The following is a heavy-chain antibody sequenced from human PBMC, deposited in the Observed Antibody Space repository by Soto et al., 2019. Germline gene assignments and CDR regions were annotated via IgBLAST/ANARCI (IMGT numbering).Heavy chain of an antibody. CDR1: GFTFSSYA. D-gene: IGHD2-2*01. J-gene: IGHJ6*02. V-gene: IGHV3-23*01. CDR3: AKDWSSISPYYYHGLDV. Sequence: EVQLLESGGGLVQPGGSLRLSCAASGFTFSSYAMSWVRQAPGEGLEWVSGISGSSGSTYYADSVKGRFTISRDNAKNTLDLQMNSLRAEDTAVYYCAKDWSSISPYYYHGLDVWGHGTTVTVSS. CDR2: ISGSSGST.